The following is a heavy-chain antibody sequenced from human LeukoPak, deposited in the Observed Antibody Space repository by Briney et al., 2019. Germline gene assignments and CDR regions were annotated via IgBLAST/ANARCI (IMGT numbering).Heavy chain of an antibody. D-gene: IGHD6-13*01. CDR1: GFTFSSYG. Sequence: GGSLRLSCAASGFTFSSYGMHWVRQAPGKGLEWVTFIRYDGSEKYYADSVKGRFTISRDNSKNMLYMQMNSLRADDTAVYYCAKDRWQQLVRCGFDIWGQGTMVTVSS. CDR2: IRYDGSEK. CDR3: AKDRWQQLVRCGFDI. J-gene: IGHJ3*02. V-gene: IGHV3-30*02.